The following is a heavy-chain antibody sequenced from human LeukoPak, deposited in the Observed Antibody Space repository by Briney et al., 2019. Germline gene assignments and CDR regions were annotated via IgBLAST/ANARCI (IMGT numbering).Heavy chain of an antibody. J-gene: IGHJ6*02. Sequence: GGSLRLSCAASGFTFSSYSMNWVRQAPGKGLEWVSSISSSSSYIYYADSVKGRFTISRDNAKNSLYLQMNSLRAEDTAVYYCANRITGIAVAGSYGMDVWGQGTTVTVSS. D-gene: IGHD6-19*01. CDR1: GFTFSSYS. CDR3: ANRITGIAVAGSYGMDV. CDR2: ISSSSSYI. V-gene: IGHV3-21*01.